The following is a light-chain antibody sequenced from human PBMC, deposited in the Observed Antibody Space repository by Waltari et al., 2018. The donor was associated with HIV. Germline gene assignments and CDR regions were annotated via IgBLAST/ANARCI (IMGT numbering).Light chain of an antibody. CDR1: QSISTW. CDR2: KAS. V-gene: IGKV1-5*03. J-gene: IGKJ1*01. Sequence: DIQMTQSPSTLSASVGDRVNITCRASQSISTWLAWYQQKPGKAPKVLIYKASSLESGGPSRFSGSGSGTEFTLTISSLQPDDFATYYCQQYNSYSTFGQGTKVEIK. CDR3: QQYNSYST.